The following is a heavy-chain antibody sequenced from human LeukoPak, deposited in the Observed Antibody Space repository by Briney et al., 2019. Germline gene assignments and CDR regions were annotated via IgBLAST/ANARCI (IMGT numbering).Heavy chain of an antibody. V-gene: IGHV1-18*01. CDR3: ARVLRLVLDY. D-gene: IGHD6-19*01. Sequence: ASVKVSCKTSGYTFTNYRITWVRQAPGQGLEWMGWISPYNGNTNYVQKLQGRVTMTTDTSTSTAYMELRSLRSDDTAVYYCARVLRLVLDYWGQGTLVTVSS. CDR1: GYTFTNYR. CDR2: ISPYNGNT. J-gene: IGHJ4*02.